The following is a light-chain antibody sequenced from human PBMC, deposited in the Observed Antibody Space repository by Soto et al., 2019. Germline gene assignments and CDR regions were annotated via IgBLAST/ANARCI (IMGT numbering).Light chain of an antibody. J-gene: IGKJ1*01. CDR3: MQALHTPRT. CDR1: QSLLQSNRFNY. CDR2: LGS. V-gene: IGKV2-28*01. Sequence: DLVMTQSPLSLSVPAGEPASIXXRSXQSLLQSNRFNYLEWHLQKTGQSPEXXMYLGSNRACGVPDNLSGSGAGTDVTLKISKVEAEDVGVFYCMQALHTPRTFGQGTKVDIK.